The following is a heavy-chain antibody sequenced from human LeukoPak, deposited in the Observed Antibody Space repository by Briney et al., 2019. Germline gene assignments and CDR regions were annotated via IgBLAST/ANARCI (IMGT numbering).Heavy chain of an antibody. CDR2: IYYSGST. CDR1: GASISSYH. D-gene: IGHD3-22*01. V-gene: IGHV4-59*01. Sequence: SETLSLTCTVSGASISSYHWGWIRQPPGKGLEWIGYIYYSGSTNYNPSLKSRVTISVDTSKNQFSLRLSSVTAADTAVYYCARHRYYYDSSGYYYQPWGQGTLVTVSS. J-gene: IGHJ5*02. CDR3: ARHRYYYDSSGYYYQP.